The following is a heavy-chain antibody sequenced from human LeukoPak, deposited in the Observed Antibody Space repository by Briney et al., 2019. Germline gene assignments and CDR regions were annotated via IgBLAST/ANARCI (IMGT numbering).Heavy chain of an antibody. D-gene: IGHD6-19*01. CDR2: INPNSGGT. CDR3: ARRIAVGLLADY. V-gene: IGHV1-2*02. Sequence: ASVKVSCKASGYTFTGYYMHWVRQAPGQGLEWMGWINPNSGGTNYARKFQGRVTMTRDTSISTAYMELSRLRSDDTAVYYCARRIAVGLLADYWGQGTLVTVSS. J-gene: IGHJ4*02. CDR1: GYTFTGYY.